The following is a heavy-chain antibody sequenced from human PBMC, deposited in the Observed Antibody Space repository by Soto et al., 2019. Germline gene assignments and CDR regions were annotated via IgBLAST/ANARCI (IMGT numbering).Heavy chain of an antibody. D-gene: IGHD2-2*01. CDR2: ITASGATP. CDR1: GFSFRTYT. V-gene: IGHV3-23*01. CDR3: AKARCSTTDCYVPDY. Sequence: GGSLRLSCAASGFSFRTYTMSWVRQAPGKGLEWLSVITASGATPSYAASVQGRFVISGDNAMNTLYLHMNSLRAEDTAIYYCAKARCSTTDCYVPDYWGRGTLVTVSS. J-gene: IGHJ4*02.